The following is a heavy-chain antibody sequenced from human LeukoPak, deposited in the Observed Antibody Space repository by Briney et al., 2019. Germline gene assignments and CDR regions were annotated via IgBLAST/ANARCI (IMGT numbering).Heavy chain of an antibody. V-gene: IGHV4-31*03. D-gene: IGHD2-2*01. J-gene: IGHJ5*02. Sequence: SETLSLTCTVSGGSISNYYWSWIRQHPGKGLEWIGYIYYSGSTYYNPSLKSRVTISVDTSKNQFSLKLSSVTAADTAVYYCAREYQLPHNWFDPWGQGTLVTVPS. CDR3: AREYQLPHNWFDP. CDR2: IYYSGST. CDR1: GGSISNYY.